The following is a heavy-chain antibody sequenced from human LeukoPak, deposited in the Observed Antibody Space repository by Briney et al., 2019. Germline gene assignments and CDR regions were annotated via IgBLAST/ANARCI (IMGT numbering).Heavy chain of an antibody. D-gene: IGHD2-2*01. Sequence: ASVKVSCKASGYTFTGYYMHWVRQAPGQGLEWMGWINPNSGGTNYAQKFQGRVTMTRDTFISTAYMELSRLRSDDTAVYYCARALYQLRWFDPWGQGTLVTVSS. CDR1: GYTFTGYY. V-gene: IGHV1-2*02. J-gene: IGHJ5*02. CDR2: INPNSGGT. CDR3: ARALYQLRWFDP.